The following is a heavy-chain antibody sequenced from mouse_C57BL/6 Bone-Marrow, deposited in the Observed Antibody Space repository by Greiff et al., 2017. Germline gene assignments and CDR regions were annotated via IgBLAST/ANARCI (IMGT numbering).Heavy chain of an antibody. V-gene: IGHV1-39*01. Sequence: EVQLQQSGPELVKPGASVKISCKASGYSFTDYNMNWVKQSNGKSLEWIGVINPNYGTTSYNQKFKGKATLTVDQSSSTAYMQLNSLTSEDSAVYYCARNSLTTVVAPYWYFDVWGTGTTVTVSS. CDR3: ARNSLTTVVAPYWYFDV. J-gene: IGHJ1*03. CDR2: INPNYGTT. CDR1: GYSFTDYN. D-gene: IGHD1-1*01.